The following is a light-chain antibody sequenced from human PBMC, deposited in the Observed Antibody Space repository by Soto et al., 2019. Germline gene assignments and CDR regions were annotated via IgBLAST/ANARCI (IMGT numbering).Light chain of an antibody. CDR3: QQYGGSPLVT. CDR1: QSISSGY. Sequence: ETVLTQSPGTLSLSPGERATLSCRASQSISSGYLAWYQQRPGQAPRLLISGASNRATGIPDRFSGSGSGTDFTLTISRLEPADFAVSYCQQYGGSPLVTFGGGTKVEIK. CDR2: GAS. J-gene: IGKJ4*01. V-gene: IGKV3-20*01.